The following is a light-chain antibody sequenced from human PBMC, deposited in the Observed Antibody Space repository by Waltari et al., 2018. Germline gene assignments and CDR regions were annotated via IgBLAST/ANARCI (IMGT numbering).Light chain of an antibody. Sequence: QSALTQPASVSGSPGQSITISCTGTLSDIGDYNYVSWYQQHPGKAPKLIIFDVTNRPSGVSDRFSGSKSGNTASLTISALQAEDEGDYYCSSYRSTISVVFGGGTKVTVL. J-gene: IGLJ2*01. CDR1: LSDIGDYNY. V-gene: IGLV2-14*03. CDR3: SSYRSTISVV. CDR2: DVT.